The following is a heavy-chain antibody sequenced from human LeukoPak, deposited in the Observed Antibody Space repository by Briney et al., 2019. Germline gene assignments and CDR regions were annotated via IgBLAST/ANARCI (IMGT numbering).Heavy chain of an antibody. D-gene: IGHD6-19*01. CDR1: GFTFSSFE. J-gene: IGHJ4*02. Sequence: GGSLRLSCAASGFTFSSFEMNWVRQAPGKGLEWVSFISSSGSTIYYADSVKGRFTISRDNARNSLHLQMDSLRAEDTAVYYCARGLAVTDNDYWGQGTLVTVSS. V-gene: IGHV3-48*03. CDR2: ISSSGSTI. CDR3: ARGLAVTDNDY.